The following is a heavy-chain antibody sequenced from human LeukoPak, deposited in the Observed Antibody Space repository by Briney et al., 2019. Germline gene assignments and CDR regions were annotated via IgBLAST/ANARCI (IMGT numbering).Heavy chain of an antibody. CDR1: GGSISSYY. CDR2: IYYSGNT. D-gene: IGHD1-26*01. J-gene: IGHJ4*02. V-gene: IGHV4-59*01. Sequence: PSETLSLTCTFSGGSISSYYWSWIREPPGKGLEWIGYIYYSGNTNYNPSLKSRVTISVDTSKNQLSLKLSSVTAADTAVYYCARVRWELLQYYFDYWGQGTLVTISS. CDR3: ARVRWELLQYYFDY.